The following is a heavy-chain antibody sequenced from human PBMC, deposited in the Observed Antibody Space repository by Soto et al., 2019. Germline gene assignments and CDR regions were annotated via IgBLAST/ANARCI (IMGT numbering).Heavy chain of an antibody. Sequence: SETLSLTCTVSGGSISSYYWSWIRQPPGKGLEWIGYIYYSGSTNYNPSLKSRVTISVDTSKNQFSLKLSSVTAADTAVYYCAATCSGGSCYADDAEYFQHWGQGTLVTVSS. CDR1: GGSISSYY. CDR3: AATCSGGSCYADDAEYFQH. J-gene: IGHJ1*01. D-gene: IGHD2-15*01. V-gene: IGHV4-59*01. CDR2: IYYSGST.